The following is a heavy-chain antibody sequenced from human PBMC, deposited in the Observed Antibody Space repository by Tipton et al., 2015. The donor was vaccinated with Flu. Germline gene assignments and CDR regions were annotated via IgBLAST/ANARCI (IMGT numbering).Heavy chain of an antibody. CDR2: IYTSGST. J-gene: IGHJ5*02. Sequence: TLSLTCTVSGGSISSFYWNWIRQPPGKGLEWIGYIYTSGSTNYNPSLKSRITISVDTSKNQFSLKVSSVTAADTAVYYCATSLGPMNWFDPWGQGTLVTVSS. CDR3: ATSLGPMNWFDP. CDR1: GGSISSFY. V-gene: IGHV4-4*09. D-gene: IGHD7-27*01.